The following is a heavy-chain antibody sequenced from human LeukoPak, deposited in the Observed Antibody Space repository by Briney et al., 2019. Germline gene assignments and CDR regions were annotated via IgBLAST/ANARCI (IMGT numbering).Heavy chain of an antibody. CDR3: ASGEDYDSSGYRYFDY. Sequence: GGSLRLSCAASGFIFSNYWMSWVRQAPGKGLEWVANIKQDESEKYYVDSVKGRFTISRDNAKNSLYLQMNSLRAEDTAVYYCASGEDYDSSGYRYFDYWGQGTLVTVSS. D-gene: IGHD3-22*01. V-gene: IGHV3-7*01. J-gene: IGHJ4*02. CDR2: IKQDESEK. CDR1: GFIFSNYW.